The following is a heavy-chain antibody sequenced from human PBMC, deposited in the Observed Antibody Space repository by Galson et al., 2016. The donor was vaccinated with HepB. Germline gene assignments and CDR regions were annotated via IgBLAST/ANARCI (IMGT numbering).Heavy chain of an antibody. Sequence: SLRLSCAASGFTFRNHWMSWIRQAPGKGLEWVANIKHDGNEKYYVESMKGRCTVSRDNAKASLYLQMNSLRADDTAVYSCAKIVCTANCYVSRWYFDLWGRGTLVTVSS. CDR3: AKIVCTANCYVSRWYFDL. CDR2: IKHDGNEK. J-gene: IGHJ2*01. D-gene: IGHD2-2*01. V-gene: IGHV3-7*03. CDR1: GFTFRNHW.